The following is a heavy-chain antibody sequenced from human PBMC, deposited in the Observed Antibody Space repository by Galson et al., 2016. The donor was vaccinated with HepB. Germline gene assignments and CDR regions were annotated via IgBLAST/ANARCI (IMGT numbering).Heavy chain of an antibody. Sequence: PALVKPTQTLTLTCTFSGFSLSTTGEAVGWTRQPPGKALEWLALIHWNDDKRYSPSLKSRLTITKDTSKNQVVLTVTNMDPVDTATDFCAHRRSGYCNTVNCLYFDYWGQGTLATVSS. J-gene: IGHJ4*02. D-gene: IGHD2-15*01. CDR1: GFSLSTTGEA. CDR3: AHRRSGYCNTVNCLYFDY. V-gene: IGHV2-5*01. CDR2: IHWNDDK.